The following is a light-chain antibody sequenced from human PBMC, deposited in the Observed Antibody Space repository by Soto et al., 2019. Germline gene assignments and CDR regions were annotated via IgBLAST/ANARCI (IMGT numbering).Light chain of an antibody. Sequence: IQMTQSPSILSVSVVDRVTITFLSSQSISSWLAWYQQKPGKAPKLLIYAASTLQTGVPSRFTGSGSGTDFTLTIISLQPEDYATYFCQQSYSMPYAFGPGTKVDIK. J-gene: IGKJ2*01. CDR3: QQSYSMPYA. CDR1: QSISSW. V-gene: IGKV1-39*01. CDR2: AAS.